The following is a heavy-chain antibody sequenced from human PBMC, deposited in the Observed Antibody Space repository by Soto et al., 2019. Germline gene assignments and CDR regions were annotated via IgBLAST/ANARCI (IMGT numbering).Heavy chain of an antibody. CDR1: GFTFSNAW. V-gene: IGHV3-15*01. CDR2: IKSKSDGGTT. CDR3: ATDPFSGSYYGFYI. J-gene: IGHJ3*02. Sequence: GGSLRLSCAASGFTFSNAWMNWVRQAPGKGLEWVGRIKSKSDGGTTDYAAPVQGRFIVSRDDSKNTLYLQMQSLRTEDTAVYYCATDPFSGSYYGFYIWGQGTMVTVSS. D-gene: IGHD1-26*01.